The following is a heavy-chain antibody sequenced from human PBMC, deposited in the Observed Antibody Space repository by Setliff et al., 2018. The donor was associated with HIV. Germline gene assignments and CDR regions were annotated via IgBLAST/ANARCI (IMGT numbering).Heavy chain of an antibody. CDR3: ARGESSTWDLAEHFQH. Sequence: SETLCLTCTVSGVSVSSGGYYWSWIRQHPGKGLEWIGDVHHTGTTYLNPSLKSRITISVDTSKNQFSLKLGFVTAADTAVYHCARGESSTWDLAEHFQHWGHGTLVTVSS. CDR1: GVSVSSGGYY. V-gene: IGHV4-31*03. CDR2: VHHTGTT. J-gene: IGHJ1*01. D-gene: IGHD2-2*01.